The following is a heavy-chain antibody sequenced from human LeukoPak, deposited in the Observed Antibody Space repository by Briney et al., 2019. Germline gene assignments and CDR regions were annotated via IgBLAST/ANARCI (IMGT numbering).Heavy chain of an antibody. CDR1: GFTFSSYG. V-gene: IGHV3-33*01. CDR2: IGYDGSNK. J-gene: IGHJ4*02. D-gene: IGHD6-19*01. CDR3: ARAGSGWYYFDY. Sequence: GRSLRLSCAASGFTFSSYGMHWVRQAPGKGLEWVAVIGYDGSNKYYADSVKGRFTISRDNSKNTLYLQMNSLRAEDTAVYYCARAGSGWYYFDYWGQGTLVTVSS.